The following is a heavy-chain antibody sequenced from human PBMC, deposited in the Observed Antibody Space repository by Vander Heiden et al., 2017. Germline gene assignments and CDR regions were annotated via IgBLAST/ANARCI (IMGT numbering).Heavy chain of an antibody. CDR1: GFTVSSYT. CDR2: ISGSGYNI. V-gene: IGHV3-21*01. CDR3: ARHHCTGGSCRGYFDF. D-gene: IGHD2-8*02. J-gene: IGHJ4*02. Sequence: EVQLVESGGGLVKPGGSLRRSCAPSGFTVSSYTMDWVRQAPGKGLEWVSSISGSGYNIYYADSVKGRFTISRDNAKNSLYLQMNSLRAEDTAVYYCARHHCTGGSCRGYFDFWGQGTLVTVSS.